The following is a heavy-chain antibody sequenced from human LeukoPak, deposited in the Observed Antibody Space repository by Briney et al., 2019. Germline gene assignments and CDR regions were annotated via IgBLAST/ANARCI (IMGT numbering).Heavy chain of an antibody. J-gene: IGHJ6*02. CDR3: ARDTIIVVVPALRSMDV. D-gene: IGHD2-2*01. CDR1: GYTFTSYG. Sequence: ASVKVSCKTSGYTFTSYGITWVRQAPGQGLEWMGWISTYNGNTNYAHKFQGRVTMTTDTSTSTAYMELRSLRSDDTAAYYCARDTIIVVVPALRSMDVWGQGTTVTVSS. V-gene: IGHV1-18*01. CDR2: ISTYNGNT.